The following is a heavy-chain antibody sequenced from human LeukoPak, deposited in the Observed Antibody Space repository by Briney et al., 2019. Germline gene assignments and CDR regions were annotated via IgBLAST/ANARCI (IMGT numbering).Heavy chain of an antibody. V-gene: IGHV3-30*02. D-gene: IGHD3-3*01. CDR3: AKGERITRLLDY. J-gene: IGHJ4*02. Sequence: GGSLTLSCAASGFTFSSYGMHWVRQAPGKGLEWVAFIRYDGSNKYYADSVKGRFTISRNNSKNTLYLQMNSLRAEDTAVYYCAKGERITRLLDYWGQGTLVTVSS. CDR2: IRYDGSNK. CDR1: GFTFSSYG.